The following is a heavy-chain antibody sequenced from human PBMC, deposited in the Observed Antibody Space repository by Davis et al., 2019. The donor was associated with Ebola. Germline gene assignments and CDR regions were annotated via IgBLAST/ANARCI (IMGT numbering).Heavy chain of an antibody. CDR2: INHSGST. CDR1: GGSISSYY. J-gene: IGHJ6*02. CDR3: AREGAEVQGVIVTYYYYGMDV. V-gene: IGHV4-34*01. Sequence: MPSETLSLTCTVSGGSISSYYWSWIRQPPGKGLEWIGEINHSGSTNYNPSLKSRVTISVDTSKNQFSLKLSSVTAADTAVYYCAREGAEVQGVIVTYYYYGMDVWGQGTTVTVSS. D-gene: IGHD3-10*01.